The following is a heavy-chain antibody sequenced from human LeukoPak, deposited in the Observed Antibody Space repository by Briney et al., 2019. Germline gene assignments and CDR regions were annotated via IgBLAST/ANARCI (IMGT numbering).Heavy chain of an antibody. V-gene: IGHV3-7*01. CDR1: GFTFSSYW. J-gene: IGHJ4*02. CDR2: IKQDGSEK. Sequence: PGGSLRLSCAASGFTFSSYWMSWVRQAPGKGLEWVANIKQDGSEKYYVDSVKGRFTISRDNAKNSLYLQMNSLRAEDTAVYYCARDRRYCSGGGCYYDKDSYYFDYWGQGTLVTVSS. D-gene: IGHD2-15*01. CDR3: ARDRRYCSGGGCYYDKDSYYFDY.